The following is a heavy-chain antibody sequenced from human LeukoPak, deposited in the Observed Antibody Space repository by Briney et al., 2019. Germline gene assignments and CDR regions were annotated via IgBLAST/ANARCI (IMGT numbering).Heavy chain of an antibody. CDR3: AKDGGGSTSYTLDY. D-gene: IGHD2-2*01. Sequence: PGGSLRLSCAASGFTFSSYGMHWVRQAPGKGLEWVAFIRYDGSNKYYADSVRGRFTISRDNSKNTLYLQMNSLRTEDTALYYCAKDGGGSTSYTLDYWGQGTLVTVSS. V-gene: IGHV3-30*02. CDR1: GFTFSSYG. CDR2: IRYDGSNK. J-gene: IGHJ4*02.